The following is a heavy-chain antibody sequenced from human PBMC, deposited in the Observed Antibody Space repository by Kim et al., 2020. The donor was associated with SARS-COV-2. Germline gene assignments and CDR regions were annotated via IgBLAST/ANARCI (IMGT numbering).Heavy chain of an antibody. J-gene: IGHJ4*02. Sequence: GGSLRLSCAASGFTFSSYAMHWVRQAPGKGLEWVAVISYDGSNKYYADSVKGRFTISRDNSKNTLYLQMNSLRAEYTAVYYCARPYSGSYFGYFDYWGQG. CDR3: ARPYSGSYFGYFDY. CDR1: GFTFSSYA. D-gene: IGHD1-26*01. V-gene: IGHV3-30-3*01. CDR2: ISYDGSNK.